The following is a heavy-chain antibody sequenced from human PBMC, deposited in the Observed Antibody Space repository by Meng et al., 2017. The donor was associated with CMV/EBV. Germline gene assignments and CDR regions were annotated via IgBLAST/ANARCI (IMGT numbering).Heavy chain of an antibody. Sequence: ASVKVSCKASGYTFTSYDINWVRQATGQRLEWMGWMNPNSGNTGYAQKFQGRVTITRNTSISTAYMELSSLRSEDTAVYYCARGGDCSSTSCYLEKWFFPLQQVYGMDVWGQGTTVTVSS. CDR3: ARGGDCSSTSCYLEKWFFPLQQVYGMDV. D-gene: IGHD2-2*01. CDR1: GYTFTSYD. V-gene: IGHV1-8*03. J-gene: IGHJ6*02. CDR2: MNPNSGNT.